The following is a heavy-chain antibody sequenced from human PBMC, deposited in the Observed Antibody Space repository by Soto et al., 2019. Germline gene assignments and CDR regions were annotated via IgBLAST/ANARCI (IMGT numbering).Heavy chain of an antibody. CDR3: ARDLSTKGFDP. V-gene: IGHV3-33*01. D-gene: IGHD2-2*01. CDR2: IWYDGSNK. J-gene: IGHJ5*02. CDR1: GFTFSSYG. Sequence: PGGSLRLSCAASGFTFSSYGMHWVRQAPGKGLEWVAVIWYDGSNKYYADSVKGRFTISRDNSKNTLYLQMNSLRAEDTAVYYCARDLSTKGFDPSGQGTLGTLSS.